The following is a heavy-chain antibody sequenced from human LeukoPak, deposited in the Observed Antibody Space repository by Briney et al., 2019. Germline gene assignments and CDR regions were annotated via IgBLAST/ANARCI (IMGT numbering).Heavy chain of an antibody. CDR2: IWYDGSNK. D-gene: IGHD3-22*01. J-gene: IGHJ3*02. CDR3: ARDPTYYYDTGHAFDI. CDR1: GFTFSSYG. V-gene: IGHV3-33*01. Sequence: GGSLRLSRAASGFTFSSYGMHWVRQAPGKGLEWVAVIWYDGSNKYYADSVKGRFTISRDNSKNTLYLQMNSLRAEDTAVYYCARDPTYYYDTGHAFDIWGQGTMVTVSS.